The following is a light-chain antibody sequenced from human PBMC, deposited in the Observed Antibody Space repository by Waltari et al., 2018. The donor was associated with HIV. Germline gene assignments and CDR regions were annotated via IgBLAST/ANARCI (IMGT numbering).Light chain of an antibody. Sequence: SYVLPQPPSVSVAPGQTARITCGGNHIGSKRVHWYQQKPGQAPVLVVYNGSDRPSGIPERFSGSNSGNTATLTITRVEAGDEADYYCHVWDRGTDHHVFGTGTKVTVL. V-gene: IGLV3-21*02. CDR2: NGS. CDR1: HIGSKR. J-gene: IGLJ1*01. CDR3: HVWDRGTDHHV.